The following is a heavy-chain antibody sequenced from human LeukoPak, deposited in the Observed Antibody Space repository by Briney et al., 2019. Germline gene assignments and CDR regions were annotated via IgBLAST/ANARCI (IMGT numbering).Heavy chain of an antibody. CDR3: AIASTNLPTLLDN. D-gene: IGHD2-8*01. Sequence: GGSLRLSCVASGFTFSTYWMHWVREAPGTGVRCGSRLSGDGSSRKYVDSLKRRFTLSRDNVKNTLFLEMNSLRDEDTAVYFCAIASTNLPTLLDNWGQGTLVTVSS. CDR2: LSGDGSSR. J-gene: IGHJ4*02. V-gene: IGHV3-74*03. CDR1: GFTFSTYW.